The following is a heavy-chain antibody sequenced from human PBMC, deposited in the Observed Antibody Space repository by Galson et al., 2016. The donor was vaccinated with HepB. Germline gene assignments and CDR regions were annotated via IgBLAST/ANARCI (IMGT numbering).Heavy chain of an antibody. V-gene: IGHV3-23*01. CDR1: GFTFSNYA. J-gene: IGHJ6*02. CDR3: AKGKKGRGYYAMDV. Sequence: SLRLSCAASGFTFSNYAMTWVRQAPGKGLQWVSAISGSGGSTYYADSVEGRFTISRASSKNTVYLQMNNLRAEDTALYYCAKGKKGRGYYAMDVWGQGTTVTVSS. CDR2: ISGSGGST.